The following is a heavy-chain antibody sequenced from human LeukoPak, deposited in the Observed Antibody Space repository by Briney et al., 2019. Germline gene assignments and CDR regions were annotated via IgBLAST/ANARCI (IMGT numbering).Heavy chain of an antibody. J-gene: IGHJ4*02. CDR2: ISSSGSTI. V-gene: IGHV3-11*01. CDR3: ARYYYDSSGYYSGIDY. D-gene: IGHD3-22*01. Sequence: GGSLRLSCAASGFTFSDYYMSWIRQAPGKGLEGVSYISSSGSTIYYADSVKGRFTISRDNAKNSLYLQMNSLRAEDTAVYYCARYYYDSSGYYSGIDYWGQGTLVTVSS. CDR1: GFTFSDYY.